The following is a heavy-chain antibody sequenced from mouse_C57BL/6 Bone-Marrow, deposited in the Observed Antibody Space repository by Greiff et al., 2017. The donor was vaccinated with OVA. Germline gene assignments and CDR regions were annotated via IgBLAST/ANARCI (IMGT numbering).Heavy chain of an antibody. CDR3: ARYDSPFAY. D-gene: IGHD2-4*01. CDR1: GYSFTGYY. J-gene: IGHJ3*01. V-gene: IGHV1-42*01. CDR2: INPSTGGT. Sequence: VQLQQSGPELVKPGASVKISCKASGYSFTGYYMNWVKQSPEKSLEWIGEINPSTGGTTYNQKFKAKATLTVDKSSSTAYMQLKSLTSEDSAVYYCARYDSPFAYWGQGPLVTVSA.